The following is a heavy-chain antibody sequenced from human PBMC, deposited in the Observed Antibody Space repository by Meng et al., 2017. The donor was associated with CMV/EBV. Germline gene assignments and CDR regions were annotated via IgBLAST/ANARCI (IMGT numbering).Heavy chain of an antibody. CDR3: AKDLDSSSWNYYYYGMDV. CDR1: GFTFSSYA. J-gene: IGHJ6*02. Sequence: GGSLRLSCAASGFTFSSYAMSWVRQAPGKGLEWVSAISGSGGSTYYADSVKGRFTISRDNSKSTLYLQMNSLRAEDTAVYYCAKDLDSSSWNYYYYGMDVWGQGTTVTVSS. D-gene: IGHD6-13*01. V-gene: IGHV3-23*01. CDR2: ISGSGGST.